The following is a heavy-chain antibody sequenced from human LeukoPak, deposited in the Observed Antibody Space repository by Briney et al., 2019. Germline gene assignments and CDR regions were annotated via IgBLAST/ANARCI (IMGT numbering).Heavy chain of an antibody. CDR1: GFTFSNYW. CDR3: ARASDPWLQLT. J-gene: IGHJ5*02. Sequence: GGSLRLSCAASGFTFSNYWMIWVRQAPGKGLEWVGNIKQDESEKRYADSVRGRFSISRDNAQTSLYLQMNSLRAEDTAVYYCARASDPWLQLTWGQGTLVTVSS. V-gene: IGHV3-7*05. D-gene: IGHD5-24*01. CDR2: IKQDESEK.